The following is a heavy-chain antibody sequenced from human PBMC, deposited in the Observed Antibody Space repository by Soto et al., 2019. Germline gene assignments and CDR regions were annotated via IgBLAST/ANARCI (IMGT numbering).Heavy chain of an antibody. CDR3: ARGGIAAAALRGINWFDP. V-gene: IGHV4-34*01. CDR1: GGSFSGYY. Sequence: SETLSLTCAVYGGSFSGYYWSWIRQPPGKGLEWIGEINHSGSTNYNPSLKSRVTISVDTSKNQFSLKLSSVTAADTAVYYCARGGIAAAALRGINWFDPWGQGTLVTVSS. J-gene: IGHJ5*02. CDR2: INHSGST. D-gene: IGHD6-13*01.